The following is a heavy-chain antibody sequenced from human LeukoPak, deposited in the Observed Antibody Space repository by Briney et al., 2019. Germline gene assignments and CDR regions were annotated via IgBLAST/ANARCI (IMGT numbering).Heavy chain of an antibody. CDR3: ARGRGPYDILTGYYEGYFDY. CDR2: IHTSGST. Sequence: SETLSLTCTVSGDSISSGNYYWRWIRQPAAKGLEWIGRIHTSGSTNYNPSLKSRVTISMDTSKNQFSLKLSSVTAADTAVYYCARGRGPYDILTGYYEGYFDYWGQGTLVTVSS. D-gene: IGHD3-9*01. J-gene: IGHJ4*02. V-gene: IGHV4-61*02. CDR1: GDSISSGNYY.